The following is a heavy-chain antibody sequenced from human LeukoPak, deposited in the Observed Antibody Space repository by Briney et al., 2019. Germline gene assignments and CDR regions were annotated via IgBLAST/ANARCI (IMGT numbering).Heavy chain of an antibody. Sequence: GGSLRLSCAASGFTFSSYAMHWVRQAPGKGLEWVAVIWYDGSNKYYADSVKGRFTISRDNSKNTLYLQMNSLRAEDTAVYYCARDWVVAATTAPDYWGQGTLVTVSS. CDR1: GFTFSSYA. D-gene: IGHD2-15*01. V-gene: IGHV3-33*08. CDR3: ARDWVVAATTAPDY. J-gene: IGHJ4*02. CDR2: IWYDGSNK.